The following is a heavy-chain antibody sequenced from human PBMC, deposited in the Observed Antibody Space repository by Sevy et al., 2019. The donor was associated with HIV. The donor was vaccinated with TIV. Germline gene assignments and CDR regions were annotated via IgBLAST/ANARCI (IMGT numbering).Heavy chain of an antibody. V-gene: IGHV3-74*01. J-gene: IGHJ6*02. D-gene: IGHD3-3*01. CDR1: GFTFSSHW. CDR2: INSHGTIT. Sequence: GGSLRLSCAASGFTFSSHWMFWVRQAPGKGLVWVSHINSHGTITNYADSVKGRFTISRDNAKNIVYLQINSLRAEDTAVYYCVIGQVLRFLEWPTYGMDVWGQGTTVTVSS. CDR3: VIGQVLRFLEWPTYGMDV.